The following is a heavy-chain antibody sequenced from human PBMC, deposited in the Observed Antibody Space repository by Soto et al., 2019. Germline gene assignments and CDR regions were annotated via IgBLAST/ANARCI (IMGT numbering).Heavy chain of an antibody. CDR1: GYTFTTYG. Sequence: GASVKVSCKASGYTFTTYGLTWVRQAPGQGLEWMGWISTYNGNTNYAQKVQGRVTMTTDTSTSTAYMELRSLRSDDTAVYYCARDHSSGWYSGHWFDPWGQGTLGTV. J-gene: IGHJ5*02. CDR3: ARDHSSGWYSGHWFDP. CDR2: ISTYNGNT. D-gene: IGHD6-19*01. V-gene: IGHV1-18*01.